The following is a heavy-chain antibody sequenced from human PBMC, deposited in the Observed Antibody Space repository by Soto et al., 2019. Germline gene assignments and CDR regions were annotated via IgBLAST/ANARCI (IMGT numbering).Heavy chain of an antibody. J-gene: IGHJ4*02. D-gene: IGHD1-26*01. CDR3: ARTGVGATYGY. CDR1: GGSFSGYY. Sequence: QVQLQQWGAGLLKPSETLSLTCAVYGGSFSGYYWSWIRQPPGKGLEWIGEINHSGSTNYNPSLKSRVTISVDTSKNQFSLKLSSVTAADTAVYYCARTGVGATYGYCCQGTLVTVSS. V-gene: IGHV4-34*01. CDR2: INHSGST.